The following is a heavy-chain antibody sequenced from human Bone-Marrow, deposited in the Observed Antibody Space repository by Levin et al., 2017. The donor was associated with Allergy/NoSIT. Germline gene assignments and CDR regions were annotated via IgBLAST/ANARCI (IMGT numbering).Heavy chain of an antibody. V-gene: IGHV4-59*01. J-gene: IGHJ5*02. CDR3: ARTRLRATGRVDGFDP. Sequence: SETLSLTCTVSGGSISSYYWSWIRQPPGKGLEWIGYIYYSGSTNYNPSLESRVTISVDTSKNQFSLKLSSVTAADTAVYYCARTRLRATGRVDGFDPWGQGTLVTVSS. D-gene: IGHD5-12*01. CDR1: GGSISSYY. CDR2: IYYSGST.